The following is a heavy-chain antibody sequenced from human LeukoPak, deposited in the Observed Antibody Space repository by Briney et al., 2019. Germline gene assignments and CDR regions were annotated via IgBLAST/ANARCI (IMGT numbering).Heavy chain of an antibody. Sequence: SETLSLTCTVSGGSISGYYWGWIRQPPGKGLEWIGSIYYSGSTYYNPSLKSRVTMSVDTSKNQFSLKLSSVTAADTAVYYCARQALSIAARSSGYYYGMDVWGQGTTVTVSS. J-gene: IGHJ6*02. V-gene: IGHV4-39*01. CDR3: ARQALSIAARSSGYYYGMDV. CDR2: IYYSGST. D-gene: IGHD6-6*01. CDR1: GGSISGYY.